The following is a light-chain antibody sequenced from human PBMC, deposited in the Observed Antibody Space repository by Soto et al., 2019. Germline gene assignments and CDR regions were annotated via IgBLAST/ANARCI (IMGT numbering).Light chain of an antibody. CDR3: MHGTRGPPSIT. Sequence: DVVVTQSPLSLPVTLGQSASISCTSSQTLVFSDGNTYLNWFQQRPGQSPRRLIYKVSHRDSGVSERFSGSGSGTDFTLKISRVEAEDVGLYCCMHGTRGPPSITFGQGTRLEIK. CDR1: QTLVFSDGNTY. CDR2: KVS. J-gene: IGKJ5*01. V-gene: IGKV2-30*01.